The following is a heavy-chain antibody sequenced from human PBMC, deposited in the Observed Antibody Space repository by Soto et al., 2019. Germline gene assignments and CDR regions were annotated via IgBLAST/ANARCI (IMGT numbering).Heavy chain of an antibody. CDR1: GYTFTSYA. Sequence: ASVKVSCKASGYTFTSYAIHWVRQAPGQRLEWMGWINAGNGNTKYSQKFQGRVTITRNTSASTAYMELSSLRSEDTAVYYCARSLYYYGSGSLWGRDSATEIRSDFWGQGTLVTVSS. J-gene: IGHJ4*02. CDR2: INAGNGNT. CDR3: ARSLYYYGSGSLWGRDSATEIRSDF. D-gene: IGHD3-10*01. V-gene: IGHV1-3*01.